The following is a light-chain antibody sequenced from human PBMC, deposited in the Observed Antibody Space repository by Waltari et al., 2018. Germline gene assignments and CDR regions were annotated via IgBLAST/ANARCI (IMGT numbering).Light chain of an antibody. CDR2: RAS. CDR1: QSVGSSS. J-gene: IGKJ1*01. CDR3: QQHGTLPAT. Sequence: EIVLTQSPGTASLSPGERVTLSCRASQSVGSSSLAWYQQQPGQAPRLVIYRASRRATGIPDRFSGSWSGTDFSLTISRLEPEDFAVYYCQQHGTLPATFGQGTKVEIK. V-gene: IGKV3-20*01.